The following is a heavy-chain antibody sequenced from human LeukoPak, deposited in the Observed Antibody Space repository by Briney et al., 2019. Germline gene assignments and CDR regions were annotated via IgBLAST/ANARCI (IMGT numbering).Heavy chain of an antibody. D-gene: IGHD3-22*01. V-gene: IGHV4-59*01. CDR3: ARVHYFDSSGYYSSTYYYYMDV. CDR2: ISYSVST. J-gene: IGHJ6*03. Sequence: SETLSLTCTVSGGSISNYYWTWIRQPPGKGLEWIGYISYSVSTKGNPSLKSRVTISIDTSKNQFSLKLSSVTAADTAVYYCARVHYFDSSGYYSSTYYYYMDVWGKGTTVTVSS. CDR1: GGSISNYY.